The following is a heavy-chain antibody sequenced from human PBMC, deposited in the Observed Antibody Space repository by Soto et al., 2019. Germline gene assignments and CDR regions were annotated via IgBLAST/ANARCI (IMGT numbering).Heavy chain of an antibody. CDR2: ISWNSGSI. CDR1: GLTFDDYA. J-gene: IGHJ4*02. V-gene: IGHV3-9*01. CDR3: ATFPDYAQFDY. Sequence: EVQLVESGGGLVQPGRSLRLSCAASGLTFDDYAMHWVRQAPGKGLEWVSGISWNSGSIGYADSMKGRFTISRDNAKNSLYLQMNSLRAEDTALYYCATFPDYAQFDYWGQGTRVTVSS. D-gene: IGHD4-17*01.